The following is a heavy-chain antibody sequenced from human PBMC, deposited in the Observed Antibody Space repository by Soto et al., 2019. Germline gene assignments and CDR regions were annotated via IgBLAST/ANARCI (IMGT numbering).Heavy chain of an antibody. CDR3: ATYRGLYSSSEFDY. Sequence: EVQLLESGGGLVQPGGSLRLSCAASGFTFSSYAMSWVRQAPGKGLEWVSAISGSGGSTYYADSVKGRFTISRDKSKNTLYLQMNSLRAEDTAVYYCATYRGLYSSSEFDYWGQGTLVTVSS. V-gene: IGHV3-23*01. CDR2: ISGSGGST. D-gene: IGHD6-6*01. CDR1: GFTFSSYA. J-gene: IGHJ4*02.